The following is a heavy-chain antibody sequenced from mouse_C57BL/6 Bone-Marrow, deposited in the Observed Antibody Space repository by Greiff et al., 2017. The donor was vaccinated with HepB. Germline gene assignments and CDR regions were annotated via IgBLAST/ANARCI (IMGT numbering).Heavy chain of an antibody. Sequence: VQLQQPGAELVKPGASVKLSCKASGYTFTSYWMHWVKQRPGQGLEWIGMIHPNSGSTNYNEKFKSKATLTVDKSSSTAYMQLSSLTSEDSAVYYCARGIYYYGSSDYFDYWGQGTTLTVSS. CDR3: ARGIYYYGSSDYFDY. CDR1: GYTFTSYW. D-gene: IGHD1-1*01. V-gene: IGHV1-64*01. J-gene: IGHJ2*01. CDR2: IHPNSGST.